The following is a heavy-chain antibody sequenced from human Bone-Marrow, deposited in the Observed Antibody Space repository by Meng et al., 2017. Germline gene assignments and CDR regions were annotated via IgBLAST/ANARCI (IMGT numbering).Heavy chain of an antibody. V-gene: IGHV4-34*01. CDR1: GGSFSGYY. Sequence: QVQLKRRAAGRLKPSETRSPTCAVYGGSFSGYYWGWIRQPPGKGLEWIGEINHSGSTNYNPSLKSRVTISVDTSKNQFSLKLSSVTAADTAVYYCAGTRGYSYGYYGYWGQGTLVTVSS. D-gene: IGHD5-18*01. CDR3: AGTRGYSYGYYGY. J-gene: IGHJ4*02. CDR2: INHSGST.